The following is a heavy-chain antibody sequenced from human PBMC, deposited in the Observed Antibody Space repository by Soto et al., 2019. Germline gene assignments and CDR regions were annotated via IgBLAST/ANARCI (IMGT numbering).Heavy chain of an antibody. V-gene: IGHV3-21*01. Sequence: GGSLILSCAASGLAFNSENMNWVRQAPGKGLEWVSTISSGSTFIYYADSLKGRFTISRDNAKNSLFLHMNRLTAEDTAVYYCVRSSCTSGVCYFVNWGQGTRVTVSS. CDR2: ISSGSTFI. CDR1: GLAFNSEN. D-gene: IGHD2-8*01. CDR3: VRSSCTSGVCYFVN. J-gene: IGHJ4*02.